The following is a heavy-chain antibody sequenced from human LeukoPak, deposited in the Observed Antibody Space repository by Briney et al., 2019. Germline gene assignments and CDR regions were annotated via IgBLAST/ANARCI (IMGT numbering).Heavy chain of an antibody. Sequence: SETLSLTCTVSGGSISSSSYYWGWIRQPPGKGLEWIGSIYYSGSTYYNPSLKSRVTISVDTSKNQLSLKLNSVTATDTAVYYCARRNFGGYPFDYWGQGTLVTVSS. J-gene: IGHJ4*02. D-gene: IGHD4-17*01. CDR3: ARRNFGGYPFDY. CDR2: IYYSGST. V-gene: IGHV4-39*01. CDR1: GGSISSSSYY.